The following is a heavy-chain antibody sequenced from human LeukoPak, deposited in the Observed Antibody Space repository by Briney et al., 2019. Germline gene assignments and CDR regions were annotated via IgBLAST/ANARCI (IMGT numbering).Heavy chain of an antibody. CDR2: IYPGDSDT. CDR3: ARQGLTYYDFWSGYADY. D-gene: IGHD3-3*01. Sequence: RGESLKISCQGSGYSFTSYWIGWVRQMPGKGLEWMGIIYPGDSDTRYSPSFQGQVTISADKSISTAYLQWSSLKASDTAMYYCARQGLTYYDFWSGYADYWGQGTLVTVSS. V-gene: IGHV5-51*01. CDR1: GYSFTSYW. J-gene: IGHJ4*02.